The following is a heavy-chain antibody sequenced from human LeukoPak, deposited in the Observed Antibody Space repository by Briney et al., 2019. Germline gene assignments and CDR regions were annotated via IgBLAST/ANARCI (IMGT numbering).Heavy chain of an antibody. CDR3: ARVKTVNIVAPIKFKEGWRFDP. CDR2: IRSKAYGGTT. J-gene: IGHJ5*02. CDR1: GFTFGDYA. Sequence: GGSLRLSCTASGFTFGDYAMSWFRQAPGKGLEWVGFIRSKAYGGTTEYAASVKGRFTISRDDSKSIAYLQMNSLRAEDTAVYYCARVKTVNIVAPIKFKEGWRFDPWGQGTLVTVSS. V-gene: IGHV3-49*03. D-gene: IGHD5-12*01.